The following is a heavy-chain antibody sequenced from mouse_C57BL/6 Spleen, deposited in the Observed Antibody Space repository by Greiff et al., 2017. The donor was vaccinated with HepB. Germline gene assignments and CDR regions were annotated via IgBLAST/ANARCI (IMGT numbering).Heavy chain of an antibody. CDR3: ARHQHRSRPPAIDY. CDR1: GFTFSDYG. CDR2: ISSGSSTI. D-gene: IGHD1-1*01. Sequence: EVQGVESGGGLVKPGGSLKLSCAASGFTFSDYGMHWVRQAPEKGLEWVAYISSGSSTIYYADTVKGRFTISRDNAKNTLFLQMASLRSEDTAMYYCARHQHRSRPPAIDYWGQGTLVTVSS. J-gene: IGHJ4*01. V-gene: IGHV5-17*01.